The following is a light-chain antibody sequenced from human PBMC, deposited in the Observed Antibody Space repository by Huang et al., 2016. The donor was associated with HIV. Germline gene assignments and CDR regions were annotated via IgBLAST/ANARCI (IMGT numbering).Light chain of an antibody. CDR2: GAS. J-gene: IGKJ3*01. V-gene: IGKV3-15*01. CDR3: QQYNNWPPGFT. Sequence: EIVMTQSPATLCVSPGERATLSGRASQSVSSNLAWYQQKPGQAPRLLIHGASTRASGIPAMLSGSASGTAFPLTLSSLQSEDFAVYYCQQYNNWPPGFTFGPGTKVDIK. CDR1: QSVSSN.